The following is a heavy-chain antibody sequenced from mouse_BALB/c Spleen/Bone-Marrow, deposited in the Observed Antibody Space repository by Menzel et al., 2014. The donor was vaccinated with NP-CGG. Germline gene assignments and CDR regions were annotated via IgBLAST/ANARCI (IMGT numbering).Heavy chain of an antibody. J-gene: IGHJ3*01. Sequence: VPLKESGPELVKPGASVKVSCKASGYAFTSYTIYWVKQSHGKSLEWIGYIDPYNGDTNYNQKFKVKATLTVDKSSSTAYMHLNSLTSEDSAVYYCESCANYEAWFAYWGQGTLVTVSA. V-gene: IGHV1S135*01. CDR1: GYAFTSYT. D-gene: IGHD2-1*01. CDR2: IDPYNGDT. CDR3: ESCANYEAWFAY.